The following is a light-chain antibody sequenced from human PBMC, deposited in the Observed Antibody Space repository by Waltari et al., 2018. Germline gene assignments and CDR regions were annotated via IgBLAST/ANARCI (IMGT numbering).Light chain of an antibody. CDR2: AAS. J-gene: IGKJ3*01. Sequence: DIQMTQSPSSLSASLGDRVTITCRASQDISNYLAWYQQTPGKVPKLLIYAASTLQSGVPSRFRGSGSGTDFTLTISSLQPEDVATYYCQKYDSVPFTFGPGTKVDI. CDR3: QKYDSVPFT. CDR1: QDISNY. V-gene: IGKV1-27*01.